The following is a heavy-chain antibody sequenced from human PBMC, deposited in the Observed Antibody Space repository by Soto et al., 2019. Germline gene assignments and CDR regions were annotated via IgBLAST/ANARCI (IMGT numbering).Heavy chain of an antibody. CDR1: GFTFTYAY. V-gene: IGHV3-15*07. CDR3: NWDFDYYHDMAV. Sequence: PGGSLRLSCAASGFTFTYAYMNWVRQAPGKGLEWVGRIKSNAGGGATDYAAPVTGRFSISRDDSKNTLYLQINSLKTEDTAVYYCNWDFDYYHDMAVWGQGTTVTVSS. D-gene: IGHD7-27*01. J-gene: IGHJ6*02. CDR2: IKSNAGGGAT.